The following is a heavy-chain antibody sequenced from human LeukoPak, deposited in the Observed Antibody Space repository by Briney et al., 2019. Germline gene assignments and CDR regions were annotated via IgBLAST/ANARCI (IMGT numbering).Heavy chain of an antibody. CDR1: GYTFTSYG. Sequence: SEKVSCKASGYTFTSYGISWVRQAPGQGLEWMGGIIPIFGTANYAQKFQGRVTITADESTSTAYMELSGLRSEDTAVYYCARDMPKTTIFGVVIDDYYYYGMDVWGQGTTVTVSS. D-gene: IGHD3-3*01. CDR2: IIPIFGTA. J-gene: IGHJ6*02. CDR3: ARDMPKTTIFGVVIDDYYYYGMDV. V-gene: IGHV1-69*13.